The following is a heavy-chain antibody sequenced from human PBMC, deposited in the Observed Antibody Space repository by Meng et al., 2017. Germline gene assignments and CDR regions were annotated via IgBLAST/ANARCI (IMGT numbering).Heavy chain of an antibody. CDR3: ARDMRDIVVVVAATGPVLDY. Sequence: QVRLVQSGAGVKNPGASVKVSGKASGYTFTSYYMHWVRQAPGQGLEWMGIINPSGGSTSYAQKFQGRVTMTRDTSTSTVYMELSSLRSEDTAVYYCARDMRDIVVVVAATGPVLDYWGQGTLVTVSS. CDR2: INPSGGST. V-gene: IGHV1-46*01. D-gene: IGHD2-15*01. CDR1: GYTFTSYY. J-gene: IGHJ4*02.